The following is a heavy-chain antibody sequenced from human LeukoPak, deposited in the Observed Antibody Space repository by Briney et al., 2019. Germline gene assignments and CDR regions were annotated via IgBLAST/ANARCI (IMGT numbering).Heavy chain of an antibody. CDR2: IRYDGSNK. Sequence: PGGSLRLSCAVSGFTFSVYVMHWVRQAPGKGLEWVAYIRYDGSNKNYADSVKGRFTISRDNSKNTLYLEMNSLRVEDTAVYYCARGKETGSPYLGCWGQGTLVTVSS. V-gene: IGHV3-30*02. J-gene: IGHJ4*02. D-gene: IGHD3-10*01. CDR3: ARGKETGSPYLGC. CDR1: GFTFSVYV.